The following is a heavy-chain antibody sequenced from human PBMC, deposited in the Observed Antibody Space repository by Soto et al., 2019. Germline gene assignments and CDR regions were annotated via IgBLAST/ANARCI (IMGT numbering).Heavy chain of an antibody. CDR1: GGSVSSGSYY. CDR3: ARVPRLPYYYYGMDV. Sequence: QVQLQESGPGLVKPSETLSLTCTVSGGSVSSGSYYWSWIRQPPGKGLEWIGYIYYSGSTNYNPSLKSRVTISVDTSKNQFSLKLSSVTAADTAVYYCARVPRLPYYYYGMDVWGQGTTVTVSS. CDR2: IYYSGST. J-gene: IGHJ6*02. V-gene: IGHV4-61*01.